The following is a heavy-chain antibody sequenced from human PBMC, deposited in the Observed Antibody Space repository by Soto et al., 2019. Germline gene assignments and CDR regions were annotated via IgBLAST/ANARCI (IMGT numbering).Heavy chain of an antibody. Sequence: GGSLRLSCAASGFTFSSYSMNWVRQAPGKGLEWVSYISSSSSTIYYADSVKGRFTISRDNAKNSLYLQMNSLRDEDKAGEYCAGDRGLMITFGGVFDYWGQGTLVTVSS. V-gene: IGHV3-48*02. J-gene: IGHJ4*02. CDR1: GFTFSSYS. D-gene: IGHD3-16*01. CDR2: ISSSSSTI. CDR3: AGDRGLMITFGGVFDY.